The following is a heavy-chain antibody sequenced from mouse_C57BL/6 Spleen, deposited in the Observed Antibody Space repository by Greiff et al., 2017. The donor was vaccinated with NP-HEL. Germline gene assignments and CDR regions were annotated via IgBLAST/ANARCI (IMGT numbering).Heavy chain of an antibody. D-gene: IGHD3-1*01. CDR1: GYTFTSYT. J-gene: IGHJ4*01. Sequence: VQLQQSGAELARPGASVKMSCKASGYTFTSYTMHWVKQRPGQGLEWIGYINPSSGYTKYNQKFKDKATLTADKSSSPAYMQLSSLTSEDSAVYYCARTGIYHWAMDYWGKGTSVTGSA. CDR2: INPSSGYT. V-gene: IGHV1-4*01. CDR3: ARTGIYHWAMDY.